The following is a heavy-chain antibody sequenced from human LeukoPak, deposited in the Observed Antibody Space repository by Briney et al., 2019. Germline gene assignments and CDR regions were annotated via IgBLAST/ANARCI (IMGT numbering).Heavy chain of an antibody. J-gene: IGHJ4*02. V-gene: IGHV3-72*01. CDR1: GFTFSDHY. CDR2: TRNKANSYTT. CDR3: ARSGSGIDY. Sequence: PGGSLRLSCAASGFTFSDHYMDWVRQAPGKGLEWVGRTRNKANSYTTEYAASVKGRYTISRDDSKNSLYLQMNSLKTEDTAVYYCARSGSGIDYWGQGTLVTVSS. D-gene: IGHD3-10*01.